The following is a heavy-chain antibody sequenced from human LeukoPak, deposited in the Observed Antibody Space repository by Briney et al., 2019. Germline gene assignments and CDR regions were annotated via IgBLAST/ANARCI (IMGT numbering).Heavy chain of an antibody. CDR1: GFTFSSYW. Sequence: GGSLRLSCAASGFTFSSYWMHWVRQAPGKGLVWVSRINSDGSSTSYADSVKGRFTISRDNSKNTLYLQMNSLRAEDTAVYYCAKAPSARSWYLDYWGQGTLVTVSS. V-gene: IGHV3-74*01. J-gene: IGHJ4*02. D-gene: IGHD6-13*01. CDR3: AKAPSARSWYLDY. CDR2: INSDGSST.